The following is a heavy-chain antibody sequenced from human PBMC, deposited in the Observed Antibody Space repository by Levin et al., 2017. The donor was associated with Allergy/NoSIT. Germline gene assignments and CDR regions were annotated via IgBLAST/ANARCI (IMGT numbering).Heavy chain of an antibody. CDR2: ISSSGSTI. V-gene: IGHV3-48*03. Sequence: PGESLKISCAASGFTFSSYEMNWVRQAPGKGLEWVSYISSSGSTIYYADSVKGRFTISRDNAKNSLYLQMNSLRAEDTAVYYCFLAYSSGNYYYYGMDVWGQGTTVTVSS. CDR1: GFTFSSYE. J-gene: IGHJ6*02. CDR3: FLAYSSGNYYYYGMDV. D-gene: IGHD6-25*01.